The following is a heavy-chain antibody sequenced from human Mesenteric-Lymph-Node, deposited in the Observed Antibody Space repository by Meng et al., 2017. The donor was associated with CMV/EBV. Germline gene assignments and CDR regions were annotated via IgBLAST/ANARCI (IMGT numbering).Heavy chain of an antibody. CDR2: INPNSGGT. V-gene: IGHV1-2*02. D-gene: IGHD5-12*01. J-gene: IGHJ6*02. CDR1: GYTFTGYY. CDR3: ARADVDIVATDGMDV. Sequence: ASVKVSCKASGYTFTGYYMHWVRQAPGQGLEWMGWINPNSGGTNYAQKFQGRVTMTRDTSTSTAYMELSRLRSDDTAVYYCARADVDIVATDGMDVWGQGTTVTVSS.